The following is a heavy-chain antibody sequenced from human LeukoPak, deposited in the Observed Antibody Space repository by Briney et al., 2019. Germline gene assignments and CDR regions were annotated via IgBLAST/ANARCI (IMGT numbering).Heavy chain of an antibody. CDR1: GGSFSGYY. CDR3: ARATSGPDFWSGYLNY. J-gene: IGHJ4*02. CDR2: INHSGST. Sequence: SETLSLTCAVYGGSFSGYYWSWIRQPPGKGLEWIGEINHSGSTNYNPSLKSRVTISVDTSKNQFSLKLSSVTAADTAVYYCARATSGPDFWSGYLNYWDQGTLVTVSS. V-gene: IGHV4-34*01. D-gene: IGHD3-3*01.